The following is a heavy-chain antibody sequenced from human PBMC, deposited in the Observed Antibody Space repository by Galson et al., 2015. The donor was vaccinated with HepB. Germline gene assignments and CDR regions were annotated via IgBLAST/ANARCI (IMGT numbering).Heavy chain of an antibody. CDR3: ARRSNYGDYFDF. D-gene: IGHD4-17*01. J-gene: IGHJ4*02. CDR2: IYYDGTT. V-gene: IGHV4-59*01. CDR1: GDSTIPYY. Sequence: SETLSLTCTVSGDSTIPYYWTWIRQPPGKGLQWIGHIYYDGTTNYSPSLKSRVVLSVDTSENQFSPSLASVTAADTAVYFCARRSNYGDYFDFWGPGTLVSVSS.